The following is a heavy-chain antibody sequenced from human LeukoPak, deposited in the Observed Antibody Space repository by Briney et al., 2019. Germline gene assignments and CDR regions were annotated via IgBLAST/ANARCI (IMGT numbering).Heavy chain of an antibody. CDR2: ISSSSSYI. D-gene: IGHD4-23*01. CDR1: GFTFSSYA. V-gene: IGHV3-21*01. J-gene: IGHJ4*02. CDR3: AREWDYGGNSFDY. Sequence: GGSLRLSCAASGFTFSSYAMSWVRQAPGKGLEWVSSISSSSSYIYYADSVKGRFTISRDNAKNSLYLQMNSLRAEDTAVYYCAREWDYGGNSFDYWGQGTLVTVSS.